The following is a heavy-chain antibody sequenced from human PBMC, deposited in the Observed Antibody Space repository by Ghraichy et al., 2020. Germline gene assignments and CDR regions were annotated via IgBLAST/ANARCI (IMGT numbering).Heavy chain of an antibody. D-gene: IGHD6-13*01. CDR2: ISWNSGSI. CDR1: GFTFDDYA. J-gene: IGHJ4*02. V-gene: IGHV3-9*01. Sequence: GGSLRLSCAASGFTFDDYAMHWGRQAPGKGLEWVSGISWNSGSIVYADSVKGRFTISRDNAKNSLYLQMNSLRADDTALYYCAKGRSWYHSGFDYWGQGTLVTVSS. CDR3: AKGRSWYHSGFDY.